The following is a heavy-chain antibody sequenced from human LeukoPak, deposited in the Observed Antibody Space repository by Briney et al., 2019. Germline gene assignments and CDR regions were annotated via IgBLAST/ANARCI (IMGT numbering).Heavy chain of an antibody. CDR3: AVRGGATRGLDY. J-gene: IGHJ4*02. D-gene: IGHD1-26*01. V-gene: IGHV3-64*04. CDR2: ISVNGDKT. Sequence: GGSLRLSCSASGFTFSGHFMHWVRQAPGKGLEYVSSISVNGDKTLYAESVKGRFTISRDNAKNSLYLQMNSLRAEDTAVYYCAVRGGATRGLDYWGQGTLVTVSS. CDR1: GFTFSGHF.